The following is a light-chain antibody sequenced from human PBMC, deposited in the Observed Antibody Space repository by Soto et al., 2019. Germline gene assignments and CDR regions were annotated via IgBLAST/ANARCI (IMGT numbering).Light chain of an antibody. V-gene: IGLV2-14*01. CDR3: SSYTSNITPYV. CDR1: SSDVGGYNF. CDR2: HVT. J-gene: IGLJ1*01. Sequence: QSALTQPASMSWSPGQSITISCTGTSSDVGGYNFVSWYQQHPGKAPKLMIYHVTNRPSGVSSRFSGSKSGNTASLTISGLQAEDEADYYCSSYTSNITPYVFGTGTKVTVL.